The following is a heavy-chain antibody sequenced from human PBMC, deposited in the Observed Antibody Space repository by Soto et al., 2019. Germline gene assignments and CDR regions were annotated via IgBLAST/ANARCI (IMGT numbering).Heavy chain of an antibody. CDR3: ARAMDIGMASKDNWFDP. V-gene: IGHV4-39*01. D-gene: IGHD2-2*03. CDR2: IYYDGNT. J-gene: IGHJ5*02. CDR1: GDSISSNSRY. Sequence: PSETLSLTCTVSGDSISSNSRYWGWIRQPPGKGLESIANIYYDGNTYYNPSLKSRVTISLDTSKNQFSLRLNSVTAADTAVYYCARAMDIGMASKDNWFDPWGQGTLVTVSS.